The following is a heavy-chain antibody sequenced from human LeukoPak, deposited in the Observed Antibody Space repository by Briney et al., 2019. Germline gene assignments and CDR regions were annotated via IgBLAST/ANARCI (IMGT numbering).Heavy chain of an antibody. CDR1: GFTFSSYW. CDR3: AREDGYCSGGDCYSYFDS. V-gene: IGHV3-74*01. CDR2: INSDGSST. Sequence: PGGSLRLSCAASGFTFSSYWMHWVRQAPGKGLVWVSRINSDGSSTSYVDSVKGRFTITRDNTRSSLFLQMYSLRAEDTAVYFCAREDGYCSGGDCYSYFDSWGQGTLVTVSS. J-gene: IGHJ4*02. D-gene: IGHD2-15*01.